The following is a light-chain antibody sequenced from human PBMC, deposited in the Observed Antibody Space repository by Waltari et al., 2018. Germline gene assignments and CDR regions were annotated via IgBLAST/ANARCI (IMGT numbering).Light chain of an antibody. Sequence: FMLTQPHSVSESPGKTVTISCTRSSGNIATNYVQWYQPRPGRAPTKVIYEDNQRPSGVPDRFAGSIDSSSNSASLSISGLKAEDEADYYCQSFDSSHVVFGGGTKLTVL. CDR3: QSFDSSHVV. J-gene: IGLJ2*01. CDR2: EDN. V-gene: IGLV6-57*03. CDR1: SGNIATNY.